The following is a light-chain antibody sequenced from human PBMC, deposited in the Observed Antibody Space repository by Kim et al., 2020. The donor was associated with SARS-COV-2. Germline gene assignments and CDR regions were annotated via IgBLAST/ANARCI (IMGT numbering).Light chain of an antibody. Sequence: APGKTAPSPCGGSDIGIKSVHWYQQRPGQAPRLVIYYDSDRPSGIPERFSGSNSGNTATLTISRVDAGDEADYYCQVWDSSSHHLVFGGGTQLTVL. CDR3: QVWDSSSHHLV. CDR2: YDS. V-gene: IGLV3-21*04. J-gene: IGLJ3*02. CDR1: DIGIKS.